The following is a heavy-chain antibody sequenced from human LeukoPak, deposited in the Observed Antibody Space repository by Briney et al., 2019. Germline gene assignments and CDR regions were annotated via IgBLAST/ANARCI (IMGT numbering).Heavy chain of an antibody. Sequence: GGSLRLSCAASGFTFSDYYMSWIRQAPGKGLEWVSYISSSGSTIYYADSVRGRFTISRDNAKNSLYLQMNSLRAEDTAVYYCARDLHYYGSGSYLGYWGQGTLVTVSS. J-gene: IGHJ4*02. CDR3: ARDLHYYGSGSYLGY. V-gene: IGHV3-11*01. CDR2: ISSSGSTI. CDR1: GFTFSDYY. D-gene: IGHD3-10*01.